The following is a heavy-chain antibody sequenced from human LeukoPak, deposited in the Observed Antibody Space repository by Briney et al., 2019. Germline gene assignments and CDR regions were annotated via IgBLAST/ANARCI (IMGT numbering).Heavy chain of an antibody. V-gene: IGHV3-21*01. J-gene: IGHJ3*02. CDR2: ISSSSSYI. CDR1: GFTFSSYS. CDR3: ARGTPPTDDAFDI. D-gene: IGHD4-17*01. Sequence: PGGSLRLSCAASGFTFSSYSMNWVRQAPGKGLEWVSSISSSSSYIYYADSVKGRFTISRDNAKNSLYLQMNSLRAEDTAVYYCARGTPPTDDAFDIWGQGTMVTVSS.